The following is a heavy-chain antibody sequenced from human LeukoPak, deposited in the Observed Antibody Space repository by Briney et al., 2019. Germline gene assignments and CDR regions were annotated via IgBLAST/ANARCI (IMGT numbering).Heavy chain of an antibody. CDR3: ARDPLSGTYGGVDY. D-gene: IGHD1-26*01. Sequence: SETLSLTCTVSGGSISSRSYYWGWIRQPPGKGLEWIGSIYYKGNTYLNPSLKSRVTISVDTSKNQFSLKLSSVTAADTAVYYCARDPLSGTYGGVDYWGQGTLVTVSS. V-gene: IGHV4-39*07. CDR1: GGSISSRSYY. CDR2: IYYKGNT. J-gene: IGHJ4*02.